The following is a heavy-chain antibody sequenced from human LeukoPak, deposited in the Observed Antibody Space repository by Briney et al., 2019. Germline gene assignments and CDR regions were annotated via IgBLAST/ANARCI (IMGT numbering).Heavy chain of an antibody. J-gene: IGHJ6*02. CDR1: GYTFTSYY. Sequence: GASVKVSCKASGYTFTSYYMHWVRQAPGQGLEWMGIINPSGGSTGYAQKFQGRVTMTRDTSISTAYMELSRLRSDDTAVYYCARNPLLYYYGSGSPNHNGMDVWGQGTTVTVSS. D-gene: IGHD3-10*01. CDR2: INPSGGST. V-gene: IGHV1-46*01. CDR3: ARNPLLYYYGSGSPNHNGMDV.